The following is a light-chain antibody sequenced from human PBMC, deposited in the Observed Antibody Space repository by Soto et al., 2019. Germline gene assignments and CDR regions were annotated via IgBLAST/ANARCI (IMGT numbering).Light chain of an antibody. J-gene: IGKJ2*01. CDR3: QQYGNFPYT. V-gene: IGKV3-20*01. Sequence: IVLTQSPGTLSLSPGEGLTLSCRASQTVTSSYLAWYQHKPGQAPRLLIYGGSTKATGTPDRFSGSGSGTDFTLTISRLEPEDFAVYYCQQYGNFPYTFGQGTKLEIK. CDR2: GGS. CDR1: QTVTSSY.